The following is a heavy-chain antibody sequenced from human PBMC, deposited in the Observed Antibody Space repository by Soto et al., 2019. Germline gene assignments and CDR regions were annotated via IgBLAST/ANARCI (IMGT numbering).Heavy chain of an antibody. CDR2: IKEDGSQK. J-gene: IGHJ5*02. CDR3: ARGVTVFGLVSRFWFDP. V-gene: IGHV3-7*03. D-gene: IGHD3-3*01. Sequence: GGSLRLSCAASGFTFSSEWMNWVRQAPGKGLEWVANIKEDGSQKYYVDSVKGRFTISIDTSRNQFSLRLNSLTAEDRAVYFCARGVTVFGLVSRFWFDPWGQGTVVTVSS. CDR1: GFTFSSEW.